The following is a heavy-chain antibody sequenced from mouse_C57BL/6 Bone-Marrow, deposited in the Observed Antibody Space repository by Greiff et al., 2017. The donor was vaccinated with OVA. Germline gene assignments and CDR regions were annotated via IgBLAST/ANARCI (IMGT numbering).Heavy chain of an antibody. CDR2: ISSGGDYI. D-gene: IGHD1-1*01. CDR3: TRDGDYYGSRYFDV. Sequence: EVQLVESGEGLVKPGGSLKLSCAASGFTFSSYAMSWVRQTPEKRLEWVAYISSGGDYIYYADTVKGRFTISRDNARNTLYLQMSSLKSEDTAMYYCTRDGDYYGSRYFDVWGTGTTVTVSS. CDR1: GFTFSSYA. J-gene: IGHJ1*03. V-gene: IGHV5-9-1*02.